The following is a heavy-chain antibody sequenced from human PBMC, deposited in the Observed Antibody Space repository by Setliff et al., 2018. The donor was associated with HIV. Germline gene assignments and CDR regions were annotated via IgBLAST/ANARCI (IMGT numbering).Heavy chain of an antibody. CDR2: LNPTSGNT. CDR1: GYTFTSLD. Sequence: ASVKVSCKACGYTFTSLDINWVRQATGQGPEWMGWLNPTSGNTGSAQRFQGRVTMTRNTSISIAYMELSNLRSEDTAVYYCARGAPGRSCSGGSCSYFDYWGQGTLVTVSS. J-gene: IGHJ4*02. D-gene: IGHD2-15*01. CDR3: ARGAPGRSCSGGSCSYFDY. V-gene: IGHV1-8*01.